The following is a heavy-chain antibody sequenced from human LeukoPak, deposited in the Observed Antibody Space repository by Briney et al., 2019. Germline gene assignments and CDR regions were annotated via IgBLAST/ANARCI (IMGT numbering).Heavy chain of an antibody. CDR2: ISAYNGNT. CDR1: GYTFTSYG. CDR3: ARDERYCSGGSCYYGGEGY. D-gene: IGHD2-15*01. Sequence: GASVKVSCKASGYTFTSYGISWVRQAPGQGLEWMGWISAYNGNTNYAQKLQGRVTMTTDISTSTAYMELRSLRSDDTAVYYCARDERYCSGGSCYYGGEGYWGQGTLVTVSS. J-gene: IGHJ4*02. V-gene: IGHV1-18*01.